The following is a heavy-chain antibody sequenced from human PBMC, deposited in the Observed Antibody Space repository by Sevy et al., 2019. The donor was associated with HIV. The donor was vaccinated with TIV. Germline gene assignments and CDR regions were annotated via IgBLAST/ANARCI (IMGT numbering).Heavy chain of an antibody. V-gene: IGHV3-23*01. CDR1: GFSFYTYA. J-gene: IGHJ4*02. D-gene: IGHD6-19*01. CDR3: AKTEYTSGWFY. Sequence: GGSLRLSCPTSGFSFYTYAMTWVRQAPGKGLEWVASITDNGAKTFYADSVKGRFTISRDNSQSTLFLHMNSLRGDDTAVYFCAKTEYTSGWFYWGQGTLVTVS. CDR2: ITDNGAKT.